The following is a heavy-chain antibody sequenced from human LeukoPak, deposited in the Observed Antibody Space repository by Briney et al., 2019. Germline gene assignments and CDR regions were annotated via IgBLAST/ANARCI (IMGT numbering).Heavy chain of an antibody. Sequence: GGSLRLSCAASRFTFNSYSMNWVRQAPGKGLEWVSYISSSSSTIYYADSVKGRFTISRDNAKNSLYLQMNSLRAEDTAVYYCATWGRDGPWDYWGQGTLVTVSS. CDR2: ISSSSSTI. CDR1: RFTFNSYS. V-gene: IGHV3-48*01. CDR3: ATWGRDGPWDY. D-gene: IGHD5-24*01. J-gene: IGHJ4*02.